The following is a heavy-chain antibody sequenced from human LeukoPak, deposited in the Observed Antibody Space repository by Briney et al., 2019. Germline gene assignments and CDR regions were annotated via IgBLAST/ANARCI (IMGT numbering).Heavy chain of an antibody. Sequence: SETLSLTCAVWGGSFSGYYWRWMRQPPGRGLEWIGYIYYSGSTNYNPSLKGRVTISVDTSKNHLSLTVSSVTPADTPVYYCARHRGSRWYEAHWSDPWRQGTLVTVSS. CDR3: ARHRGSRWYEAHWSDP. J-gene: IGHJ5*02. CDR2: IYYSGST. V-gene: IGHV4-59*01. CDR1: GGSFSGYY. D-gene: IGHD6-19*01.